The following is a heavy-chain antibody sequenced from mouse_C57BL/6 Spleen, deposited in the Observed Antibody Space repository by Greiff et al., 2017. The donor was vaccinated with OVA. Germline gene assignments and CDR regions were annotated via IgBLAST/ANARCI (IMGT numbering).Heavy chain of an antibody. D-gene: IGHD2-4*01. Sequence: EVQLQQSGPELVKPGASVKIPCKASGYTFTDYNMDWVKQSHGKSLEWIGDINPNNGGTIYNQKFKGKATLTVDKSSSTAYMELRSLTSEDTAVYYCASSRSIYYDYVYYAMDYWGQGTSVTVSS. CDR3: ASSRSIYYDYVYYAMDY. CDR1: GYTFTDYN. V-gene: IGHV1-18*01. J-gene: IGHJ4*01. CDR2: INPNNGGT.